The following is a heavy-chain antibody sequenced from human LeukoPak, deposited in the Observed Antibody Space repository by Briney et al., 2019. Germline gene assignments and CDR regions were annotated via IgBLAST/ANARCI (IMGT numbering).Heavy chain of an antibody. Sequence: SVRVSCKASGGTFSSYAVSWVRQAPGQGLEWMGGIIPIFGTANYAQKFQGRVTITTDESTSTAYMELSSLGSEDTAVYYCARATHDSSGYYELDYWGQGTLVTVSS. CDR1: GGTFSSYA. J-gene: IGHJ4*02. CDR2: IIPIFGTA. D-gene: IGHD3-22*01. CDR3: ARATHDSSGYYELDY. V-gene: IGHV1-69*05.